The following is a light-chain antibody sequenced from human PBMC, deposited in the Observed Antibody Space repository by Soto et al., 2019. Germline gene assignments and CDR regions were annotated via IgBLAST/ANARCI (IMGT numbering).Light chain of an antibody. V-gene: IGKV3D-20*02. CDR1: QSVSSSY. CDR2: GAS. J-gene: IGKJ5*01. CDR3: QQRSNWPPSIT. Sequence: EIVLTQSPATLSLSPGERATLSCRASQSVSSSYLAWYQQKPGQAPRLLINGASSRATGIPDRFSGSGSGTDFTLTISSLEPEDFAVYYCQQRSNWPPSITFGQGTRLEIK.